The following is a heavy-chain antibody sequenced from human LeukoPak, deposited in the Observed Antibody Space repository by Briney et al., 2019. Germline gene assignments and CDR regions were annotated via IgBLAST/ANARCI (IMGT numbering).Heavy chain of an antibody. CDR1: GFTFSSYG. J-gene: IGHJ5*02. V-gene: IGHV3-30*18. CDR2: ISYDGSNK. D-gene: IGHD2-2*01. Sequence: SGGSLRLSCAASGFTFSSYGMHWVRQAPGKGLEWVAVISYDGSNKYYADSVKGRFTISRDNSKNTLYLQMNSLRAEDTAVYYCAKDLLVVVPAAMKGRRVNWFDPWGQGTLVTVSS. CDR3: AKDLLVVVPAAMKGRRVNWFDP.